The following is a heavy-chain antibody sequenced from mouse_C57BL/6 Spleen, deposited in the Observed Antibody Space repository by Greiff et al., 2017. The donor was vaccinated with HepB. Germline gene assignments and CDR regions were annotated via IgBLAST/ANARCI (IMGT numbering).Heavy chain of an antibody. V-gene: IGHV1-69*01. Sequence: VQLQQPGAELVMPGASVKLSCKASGYTFTSYWMHWVKQRPGQGLEWIGEIDPSDSYTNYNQKFKGKSTLTVDKSSSTAYMQLSSLTSEDSAVYCCAREETETEFAYWGQGTLVTVSA. CDR3: AREETETEFAY. D-gene: IGHD4-1*01. CDR1: GYTFTSYW. CDR2: IDPSDSYT. J-gene: IGHJ3*01.